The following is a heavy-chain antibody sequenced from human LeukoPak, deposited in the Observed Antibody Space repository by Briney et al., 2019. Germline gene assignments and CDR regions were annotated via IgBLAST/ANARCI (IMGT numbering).Heavy chain of an antibody. CDR2: ISSSSSTI. CDR3: ARVSAAAGSGY. CDR1: GFTFSSYS. V-gene: IGHV3-48*04. J-gene: IGHJ4*02. D-gene: IGHD6-13*01. Sequence: PGGSLRLSCAASGFTFSSYSMNWVRQAPGKGLEWVSYISSSSSTIYYADSVKGRFTISRDNAKNSLYLQMNSLRAGDTAVYYCARVSAAAGSGYWGQGTLVTVSS.